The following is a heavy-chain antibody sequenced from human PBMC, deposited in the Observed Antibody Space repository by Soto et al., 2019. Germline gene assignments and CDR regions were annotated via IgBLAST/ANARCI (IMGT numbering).Heavy chain of an antibody. V-gene: IGHV1-3*01. CDR1: GYTFTSYA. J-gene: IGHJ4*02. Sequence: ASVKVSCKASGYTFTSYAMHWVRQAPGQRLEWMGWINAGNGNTKYSQKFQGRVTITRDTSASTAYMELSSLRSEDTAVYYCAREWELESAFAFWAQGTLVTVSS. CDR3: AREWELESAFAF. D-gene: IGHD3-3*01. CDR2: INAGNGNT.